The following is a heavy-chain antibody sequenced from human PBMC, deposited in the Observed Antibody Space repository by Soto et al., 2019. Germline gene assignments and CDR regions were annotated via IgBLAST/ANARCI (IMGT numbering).Heavy chain of an antibody. J-gene: IGHJ4*02. CDR3: AKDKYYD. Sequence: EVQLLESGGGLVQPGGSLRLSCAASGFTLSNFGMNWVRQAPGKGLEWVSGIGVSDDNTYYADSVKGRFTISRDNSKNTLYLQMNTLIAEDTAVYYCAKDKYYDWGQRTLVTVSS. D-gene: IGHD3-22*01. CDR1: GFTLSNFG. V-gene: IGHV3-23*01. CDR2: IGVSDDNT.